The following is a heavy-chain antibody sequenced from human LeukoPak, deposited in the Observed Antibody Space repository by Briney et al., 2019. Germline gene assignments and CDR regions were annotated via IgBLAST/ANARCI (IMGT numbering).Heavy chain of an antibody. CDR3: ACYYYDSSGPRIRQAFDI. Sequence: GGSLRLSCAASEFTFSSNYMSWVRQAPGKGLEWASVIYSGGSTYYADSVKGRFTISRDNSKNTLYLQMNSLRAEDTAVYYCACYYYDSSGPRIRQAFDIWGQGTMVTVSS. D-gene: IGHD3-22*01. CDR1: EFTFSSNY. V-gene: IGHV3-53*01. J-gene: IGHJ3*02. CDR2: IYSGGST.